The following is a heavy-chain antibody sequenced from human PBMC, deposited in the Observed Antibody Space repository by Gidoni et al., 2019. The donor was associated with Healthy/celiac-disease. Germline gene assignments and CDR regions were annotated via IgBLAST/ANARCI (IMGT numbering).Heavy chain of an antibody. V-gene: IGHV3-30*18. CDR2: ISYDGSNK. CDR1: GFTFSSYG. D-gene: IGHD3-22*01. Sequence: QVQLVESGGGVVQPGRSLRLSCAASGFTFSSYGMHWVRQAPGKGLEWVAVISYDGSNKYYADSVKGRFTISRDNSKNTLYLQMNSLRAEDTAVYYCANWAEFAPYYYDSSGSGDYWGQGTLVTVSS. J-gene: IGHJ4*02. CDR3: ANWAEFAPYYYDSSGSGDY.